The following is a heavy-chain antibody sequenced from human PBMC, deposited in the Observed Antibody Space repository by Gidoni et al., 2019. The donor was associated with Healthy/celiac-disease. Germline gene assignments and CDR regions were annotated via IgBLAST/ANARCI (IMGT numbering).Heavy chain of an antibody. CDR2: ISWNSGSI. CDR3: AKNSGSFVFDY. J-gene: IGHJ4*02. Sequence: EVQLVESGGGLVQPGRSLRLSCAASGFTFDDYAMHWVRQAPGKGLEWVSGISWNSGSIGYADSVKGRFTISRDNAKNSLYLQMNSLRAEDTALYYCAKNSGSFVFDYWGQGTLVTVSS. D-gene: IGHD1-26*01. V-gene: IGHV3-9*01. CDR1: GFTFDDYA.